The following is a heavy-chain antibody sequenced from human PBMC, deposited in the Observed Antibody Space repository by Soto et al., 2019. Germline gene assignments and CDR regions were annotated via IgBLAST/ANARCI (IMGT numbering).Heavy chain of an antibody. J-gene: IGHJ6*02. CDR1: GYTFTSYY. D-gene: IGHD6-13*01. CDR3: ARDIAAAGPYYYYYGMDV. Sequence: ASVKVSCKASGYTFTSYYMHWVRQAPGQGLEWMGIINPSGGSTSYAQKFQGRVTMTRDTSTSTVYMELSSLRSEDTAVYYCARDIAAAGPYYYYYGMDVWGQGTTVTAP. CDR2: INPSGGST. V-gene: IGHV1-46*01.